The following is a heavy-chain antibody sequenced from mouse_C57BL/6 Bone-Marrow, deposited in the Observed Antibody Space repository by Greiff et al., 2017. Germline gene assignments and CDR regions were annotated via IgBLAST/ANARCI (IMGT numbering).Heavy chain of an antibody. CDR1: GYTFTSYW. CDR3: ARDYDEEYYFDY. Sequence: QVQLQQPGAELVKPGASVKLSCKASGYTFTSYWMQWVKQRPGQGLEWIGEIDPSDSYTNYNQKFKGKATLTVDTSSSTAYMQLSSLTSEDSAVYYGARDYDEEYYFDYGGQGTTLTVSS. V-gene: IGHV1-50*01. J-gene: IGHJ2*01. CDR2: IDPSDSYT. D-gene: IGHD2-4*01.